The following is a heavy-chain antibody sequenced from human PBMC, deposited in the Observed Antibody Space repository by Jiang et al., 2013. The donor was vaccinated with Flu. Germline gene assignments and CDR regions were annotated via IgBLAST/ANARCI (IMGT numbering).Heavy chain of an antibody. D-gene: IGHD4/OR15-4a*01. CDR1: GFTFSSYA. CDR2: ISYDGSNK. V-gene: IGHV3-30-3*01. CDR3: ASRDDLLTDFDY. Sequence: VQLLESGGGVVQPGRSLRLSCAASGFTFSSYAMHWVRQAPGKGLEWVAVISYDGSNKYYADSVKGRFTISRDNSKNTLYLQMNSLRAEDTAVYYCASRDDLLTDFDYWGQGTLVTVSS. J-gene: IGHJ4*02.